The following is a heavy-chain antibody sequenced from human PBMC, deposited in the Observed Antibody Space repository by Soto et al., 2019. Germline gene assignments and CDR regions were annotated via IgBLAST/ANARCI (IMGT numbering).Heavy chain of an antibody. CDR1: GFTFSSYA. Sequence: PGGSLRLSCAASGFTFSSYAMHWVRQAPGKGLEWVAVISYDGSNKYYADSVKGRFTISRDNSKNTLYLQMNSLRVEDTAVYYCARDRGWRDAFDIWGQGTMVTVSS. CDR2: ISYDGSNK. J-gene: IGHJ3*02. V-gene: IGHV3-30-3*01. D-gene: IGHD6-19*01. CDR3: ARDRGWRDAFDI.